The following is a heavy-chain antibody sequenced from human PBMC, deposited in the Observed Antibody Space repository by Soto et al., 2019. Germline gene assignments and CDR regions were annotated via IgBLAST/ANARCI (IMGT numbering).Heavy chain of an antibody. CDR2: IHYSGST. V-gene: IGHV4-59*08. CDR1: GGSISSYY. CDR3: ERGHYDFWSGYFATIYY. J-gene: IGHJ4*02. Sequence: PSETLALTCTVSGGSISSYYLSWIRQPPGKGLEWIGYIHYSGSTKYNPSLKSRVTISADTSKNQFSLKLSSVTAADTAVYYCERGHYDFWSGYFATIYYWGQGTLVTVSS. D-gene: IGHD3-3*01.